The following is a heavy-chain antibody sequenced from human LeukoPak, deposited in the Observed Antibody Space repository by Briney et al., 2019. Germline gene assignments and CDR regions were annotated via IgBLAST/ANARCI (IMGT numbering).Heavy chain of an antibody. D-gene: IGHD3-16*02. Sequence: SETLSLTCTVSGGSISSSSYYWGWIRQPPGKGLEWIGSIYYSGSTYYNPSLKSRVTISVDTSKNQFSLKLSSVTAADTAVYYCAREGGSYDYVWGSYRYSYFDYWGQGTLVTVSS. V-gene: IGHV4-39*07. CDR3: AREGGSYDYVWGSYRYSYFDY. CDR2: IYYSGST. CDR1: GGSISSSSYY. J-gene: IGHJ4*02.